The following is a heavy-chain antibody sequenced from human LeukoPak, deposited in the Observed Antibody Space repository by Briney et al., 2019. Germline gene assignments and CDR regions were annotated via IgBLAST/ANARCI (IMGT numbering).Heavy chain of an antibody. CDR2: IGSSSTYI. J-gene: IGHJ4*02. D-gene: IGHD6-13*01. V-gene: IGHV3-21*01. CDR1: GFTFSSYS. CDR3: ARVGQQLLDY. Sequence: GGSLRLSCAASGFTFSSYSMNWVRQAPGKGLEWVSSIGSSSTYIYYADSVKGRFTISRDNAKNSLFLQMNSLRAEDTAVYYCARVGQQLLDYWGQGTLVTVSS.